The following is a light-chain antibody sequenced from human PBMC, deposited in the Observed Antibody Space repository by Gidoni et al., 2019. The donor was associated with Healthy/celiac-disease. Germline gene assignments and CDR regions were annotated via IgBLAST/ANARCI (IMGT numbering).Light chain of an antibody. CDR1: QSIRSY. CDR2: AAS. V-gene: IGKV1-39*01. Sequence: DIQMTQSPSSLSASVGDRVTITCRASQSIRSYLNWYQQKPGKAPKLLIYAASSLQSGVPSRFSGSGSGTDFTLTISSLQPEDFATYYCQQSYSTPPNVTFGQGTKVEIK. J-gene: IGKJ1*01. CDR3: QQSYSTPPNVT.